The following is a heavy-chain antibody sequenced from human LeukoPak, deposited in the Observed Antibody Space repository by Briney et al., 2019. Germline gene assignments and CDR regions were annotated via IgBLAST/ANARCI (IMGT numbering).Heavy chain of an antibody. Sequence: SETLSLTCTVSGGSISHGGYFWHWIRQHPGKGPEWIGYIFYSGSTYYNPSLKSRVSISLYTSKNQVSPRLNSVTAADTAVYYCARDRAGGFDYWGQGTLVTVSS. CDR3: ARDRAGGFDY. V-gene: IGHV4-31*03. D-gene: IGHD3-16*01. J-gene: IGHJ4*02. CDR1: GGSISHGGYF. CDR2: IFYSGST.